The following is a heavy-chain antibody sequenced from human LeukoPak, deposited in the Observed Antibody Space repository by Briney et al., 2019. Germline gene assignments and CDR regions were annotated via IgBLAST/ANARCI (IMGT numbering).Heavy chain of an antibody. Sequence: GGSLRLSCAASGFSFSSYWMSWVRQAPGKGLEWVANIKQDGSEKYYVDSVKGRFTISRDNARNSLFLQMNSLRAEDMAVYYCTRDIAVAGTLDYWGQGTLVTVSS. J-gene: IGHJ4*02. CDR3: TRDIAVAGTLDY. CDR2: IKQDGSEK. CDR1: GFSFSSYW. V-gene: IGHV3-7*01. D-gene: IGHD6-19*01.